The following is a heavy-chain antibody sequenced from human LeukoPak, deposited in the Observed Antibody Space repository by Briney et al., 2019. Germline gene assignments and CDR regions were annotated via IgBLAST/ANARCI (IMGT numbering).Heavy chain of an antibody. Sequence: PSETLSLTCAVYGGSFSGYYWSWIRQPPGKGLEWIGEINHSGTTKHNPSLKSRVTISVDTSKNQFSLKLSSVTAADTAVYYCARGGVCSSTSCYAGRFDYWGQGTLVTVSS. CDR1: GGSFSGYY. D-gene: IGHD2-2*01. V-gene: IGHV4-34*01. J-gene: IGHJ4*02. CDR3: ARGGVCSSTSCYAGRFDY. CDR2: INHSGTT.